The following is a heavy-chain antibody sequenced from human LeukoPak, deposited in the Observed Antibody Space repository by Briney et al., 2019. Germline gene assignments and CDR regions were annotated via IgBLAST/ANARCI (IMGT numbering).Heavy chain of an antibody. CDR1: GFTFDDYA. Sequence: GGSLRLSCAASGFTFDDYAMDGVRQAPGEGLEWVSGISWNSGSIGYADSVKGRFTISRDNAKNSLYLQMNSLSAEDTALYYCARTAVAGTDFDYWGQGTLVTVSS. D-gene: IGHD6-19*01. CDR2: ISWNSGSI. V-gene: IGHV3-9*01. J-gene: IGHJ4*02. CDR3: ARTAVAGTDFDY.